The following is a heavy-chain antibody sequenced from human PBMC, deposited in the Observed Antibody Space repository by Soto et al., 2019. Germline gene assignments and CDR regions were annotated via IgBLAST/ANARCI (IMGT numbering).Heavy chain of an antibody. CDR3: ARVGITVREKAGCFDY. V-gene: IGHV4-31*03. CDR2: IYYSGST. D-gene: IGHD3-10*01. J-gene: IGHJ4*02. Sequence: SETLSLTCTVSGGSISSGGYYWSWIRQHPGKGLEWIGYIYYSGSTYYNPSLKSRVTISVDTSKNQFSLKLSSVTAADTAVYYCARVGITVREKAGCFDYWGQGTLVTVSS. CDR1: GGSISSGGYY.